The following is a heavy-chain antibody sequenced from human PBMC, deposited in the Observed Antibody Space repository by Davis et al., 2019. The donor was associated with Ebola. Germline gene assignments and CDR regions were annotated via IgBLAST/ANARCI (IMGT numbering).Heavy chain of an antibody. Sequence: GGSLRLSCAASGFTFSSYAMSWVRQAPGKGLEWVSAISGSGGSTYYADSVKGRFTISRDNSKNSLYLQMNSLRAEDTAVYYCAREGGRSSSSPAYWGQGTLVTVSS. J-gene: IGHJ4*02. CDR1: GFTFSSYA. CDR2: ISGSGGST. V-gene: IGHV3-23*01. D-gene: IGHD6-6*01. CDR3: AREGGRSSSSPAY.